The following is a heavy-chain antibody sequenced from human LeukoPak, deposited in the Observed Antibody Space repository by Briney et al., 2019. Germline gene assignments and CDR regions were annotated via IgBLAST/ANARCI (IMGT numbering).Heavy chain of an antibody. J-gene: IGHJ4*02. CDR1: GASISFYY. D-gene: IGHD4-23*01. V-gene: IGHV4-4*07. Sequence: SQTLSLTCTVSGASISFYYWNWIRQPAGKGLEWIGRIYTXGSXXXXXXXXXXVTMTVDTSKNQFSLKVNSVTAADTAVYYCXXGXTXGGXSRFEYWGQGILVTVSS. CDR3: XXGXTXGGXSRFEY. CDR2: IYTXGSX.